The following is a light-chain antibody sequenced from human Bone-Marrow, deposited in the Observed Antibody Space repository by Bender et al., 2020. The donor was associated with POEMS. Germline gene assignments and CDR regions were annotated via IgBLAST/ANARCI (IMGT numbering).Light chain of an antibody. CDR2: DLH. CDR1: SNDIGAYDY. Sequence: QSVLTQPPSVSGAPGQRVTISCTGTSNDIGAYDYVHWYQQHPGKAPKLMIYDLHNRPSGVSNRFSGSKSGNTASLTISGLQAEDEGDYYCSSWDDSLSGWVFGGGTKLTVL. J-gene: IGLJ3*02. CDR3: SSWDDSLSGWV. V-gene: IGLV2-14*03.